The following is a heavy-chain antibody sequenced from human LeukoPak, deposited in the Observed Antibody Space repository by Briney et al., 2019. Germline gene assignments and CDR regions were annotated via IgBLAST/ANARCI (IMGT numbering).Heavy chain of an antibody. CDR1: GFTFSHYY. Sequence: GGSLTLSCAASGFTFSHYYMNWIRQAPGKGLEWISYISSSGGSIHYAASAKGRFTISRDNAKNSLYLQMDSLRADDTAVYYCARGDIAANDYFDYWGQGALVTVSS. V-gene: IGHV3-11*01. J-gene: IGHJ4*02. CDR3: ARGDIAANDYFDY. CDR2: ISSSGGSI. D-gene: IGHD2-21*01.